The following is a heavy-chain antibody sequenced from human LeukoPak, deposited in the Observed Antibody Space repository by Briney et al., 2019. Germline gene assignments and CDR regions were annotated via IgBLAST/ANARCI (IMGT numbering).Heavy chain of an antibody. Sequence: GASVKVSCKASGYTLTNYGVSWVRQAPGQGLEWMGWNSSYNDDTDYAQKLQGRVTMTTDTSTSTAYMELRSLRSDDTAVYYCARTSHYVDIAATIPYGIYYFDYWGQGTLVTVSS. CDR3: ARTSHYVDIAATIPYGIYYFDY. D-gene: IGHD5-12*01. CDR1: GYTLTNYG. CDR2: NSSYNDDT. V-gene: IGHV1-18*01. J-gene: IGHJ4*02.